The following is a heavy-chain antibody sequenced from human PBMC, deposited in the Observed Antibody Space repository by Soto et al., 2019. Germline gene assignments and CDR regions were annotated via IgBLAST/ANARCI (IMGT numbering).Heavy chain of an antibody. CDR3: ARITHGWLQFL. Sequence: QVQLQESGPGLVKPSETLSLTCTVSGGSVNNPIYQWTWIRQPPGKGLEYIGFIFSTGSTNYNPSLKSRVTISVDTSKDQFSLNLRSVTAADAAVYYCARITHGWLQFLWGQGTLVTVSS. J-gene: IGHJ4*02. CDR1: GGSVNNPIYQ. CDR2: IFSTGST. V-gene: IGHV4-61*01. D-gene: IGHD5-12*01.